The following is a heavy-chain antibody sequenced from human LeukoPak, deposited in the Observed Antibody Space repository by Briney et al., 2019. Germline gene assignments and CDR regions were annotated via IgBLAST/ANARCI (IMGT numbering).Heavy chain of an antibody. Sequence: SETLSLTCIVSGGSISSHYWTWIRQPPGKGLEYIGYIYYNGNTNYNPSLKSRVTISVDRSKNQFSLKLTSVTAEDTAVYYCARINSGWYFDYWGQGTLVTVSS. CDR3: ARINSGWYFDY. CDR1: GGSISSHY. V-gene: IGHV4-59*11. D-gene: IGHD6-19*01. CDR2: IYYNGNT. J-gene: IGHJ4*02.